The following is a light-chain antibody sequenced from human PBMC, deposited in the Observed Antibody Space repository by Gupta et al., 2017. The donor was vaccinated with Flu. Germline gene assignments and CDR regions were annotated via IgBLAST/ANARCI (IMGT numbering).Light chain of an antibody. J-gene: IGLJ2*01. CDR3: SSFTTSNTVV. Sequence: QYALTEPASVSGSPRQSSTVSCTGTNSDVGGYDYVSWPQQPPGKLLNLLIFAVSERPAGVSNRFSGSKSGNTASLTISGPEAEDAAYYYCSSFTTSNTVVFGGGTKMTVL. CDR1: NSDVGGYDY. V-gene: IGLV2-14*03. CDR2: AVS.